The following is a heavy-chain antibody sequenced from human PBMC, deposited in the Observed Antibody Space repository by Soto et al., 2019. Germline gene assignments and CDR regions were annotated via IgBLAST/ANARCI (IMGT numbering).Heavy chain of an antibody. CDR3: ARLYADFWSGFP. CDR2: IKQDGSEE. V-gene: IGHV3-7*01. D-gene: IGHD3-3*01. J-gene: IGHJ5*02. CDR1: GFTLSSYW. Sequence: EVQLVESGGNLIQAGGSLRLSCAASGFTLSSYWMSWVRQAPGKGLEWVANIKQDGSEEYYLDSVEGRFAISRDNAKNSLYLQMNSLRAEDTAVYYCARLYADFWSGFPWGHGTLLTVSS.